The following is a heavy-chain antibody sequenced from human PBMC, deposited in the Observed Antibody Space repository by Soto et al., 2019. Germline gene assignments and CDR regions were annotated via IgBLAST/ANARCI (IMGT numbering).Heavy chain of an antibody. Sequence: XETLSLTCAVSGCSISSSNWWSWVRQPPVKGLEWIGEIYHSGSTNYNPSLKSRVTISVDKSKNQFSLKLSSVTAADTAVYYCARALYSYGYTSWFDHWGQGTLVTVSS. J-gene: IGHJ5*02. CDR3: ARALYSYGYTSWFDH. CDR1: GCSISSSNW. V-gene: IGHV4-4*02. D-gene: IGHD5-18*01. CDR2: IYHSGST.